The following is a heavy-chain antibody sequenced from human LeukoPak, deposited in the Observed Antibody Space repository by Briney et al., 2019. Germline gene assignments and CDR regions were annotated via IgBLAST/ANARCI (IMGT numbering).Heavy chain of an antibody. Sequence: PGGSLRLSCAASGFTFSDYYMSWLRQAPGKGLEWVSYISSSSSYTNHADSVKGRFTISRDNAKNSLYLQMNSLRVEDTAVYYCARGGGYSYVTNWGQGTLVTVSS. CDR3: ARGGGYSYVTN. J-gene: IGHJ4*02. CDR2: ISSSSSYT. V-gene: IGHV3-11*06. D-gene: IGHD5-18*01. CDR1: GFTFSDYY.